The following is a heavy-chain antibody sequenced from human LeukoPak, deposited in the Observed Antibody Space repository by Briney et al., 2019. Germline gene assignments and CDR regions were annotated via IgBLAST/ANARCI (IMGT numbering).Heavy chain of an antibody. J-gene: IGHJ6*04. V-gene: IGHV4-34*01. D-gene: IGHD6-13*01. CDR3: ARNSAAAGYGTDV. Sequence: PSETLSLTCAVYGGSFRGYYWSWIRQPPGKGLEWIGEINHSGSANYNPSLKSRVTISVDTSKNQFSLKLGSVTAADTAVYYCARNSAAAGYGTDVWGKGTTVTVSS. CDR1: GGSFRGYY. CDR2: INHSGSA.